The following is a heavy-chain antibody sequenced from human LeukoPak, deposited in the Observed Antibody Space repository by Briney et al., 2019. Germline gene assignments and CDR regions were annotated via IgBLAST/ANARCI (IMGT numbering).Heavy chain of an antibody. CDR1: GFTVNTNY. CDR2: LYSVGDT. J-gene: IGHJ4*02. V-gene: IGHV3-53*01. D-gene: IGHD6-13*01. CDR3: AGTKNIAAAGRLDY. Sequence: PGGSLRLSCAASGFTVNTNYMNWVRQAPGKGLEWVSVLYSVGDTYYGDSVKGRFTISRDNSKNTLYLQMNSLRAEDTAVYYCAGTKNIAAAGRLDYWGQGTLVTVSS.